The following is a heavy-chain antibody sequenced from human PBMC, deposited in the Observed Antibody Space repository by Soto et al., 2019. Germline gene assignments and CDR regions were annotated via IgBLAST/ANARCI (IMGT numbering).Heavy chain of an antibody. Sequence: GASVKVSCKASGYTFTGYHITWVRQAPGQGLEWMGWISAYNGNTNYAQKLQGRVTMTTDKSTSTAYMELSSLRSEDTAVYYCAREMGGCSGGSCYSPSAFDIWGQGTMVTVSS. CDR1: GYTFTGYH. J-gene: IGHJ3*02. D-gene: IGHD2-15*01. CDR2: ISAYNGNT. CDR3: AREMGGCSGGSCYSPSAFDI. V-gene: IGHV1-18*01.